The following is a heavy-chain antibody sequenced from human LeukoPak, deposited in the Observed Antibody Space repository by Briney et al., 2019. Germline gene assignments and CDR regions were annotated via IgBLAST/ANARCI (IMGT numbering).Heavy chain of an antibody. CDR3: ATGLLIDSSGRDFDY. CDR2: VDPEDGET. Sequence: ASVKISCKVSGYTFTDYYMHWVQQAPGKGLEWMGLVDPEDGETIYAERFQGRVTITAGTSTDTAYMELSSLRSEDTAVYYCATGLLIDSSGRDFDYWGQGTLVTVSS. D-gene: IGHD3-22*01. CDR1: GYTFTDYY. J-gene: IGHJ4*02. V-gene: IGHV1-69-2*01.